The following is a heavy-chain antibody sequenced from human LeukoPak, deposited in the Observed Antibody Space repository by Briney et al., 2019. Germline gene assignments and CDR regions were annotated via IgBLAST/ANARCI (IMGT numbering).Heavy chain of an antibody. J-gene: IGHJ6*03. CDR3: AQYYDFWSGLYYMDV. Sequence: SVKVSCKASGGTFSSYAISWVRQAPGQGLEWMGGIIPIFGTANYAQKFQGRVTITADESTSTAYMELSSLRSEDTAVYYCAQYYDFWSGLYYMDVWGKGTTVIVSS. CDR2: IIPIFGTA. D-gene: IGHD3-3*01. CDR1: GGTFSSYA. V-gene: IGHV1-69*13.